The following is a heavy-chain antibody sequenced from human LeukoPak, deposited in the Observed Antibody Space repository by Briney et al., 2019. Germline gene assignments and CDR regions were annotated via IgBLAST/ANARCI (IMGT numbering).Heavy chain of an antibody. CDR1: GFTFSSYG. CDR2: IRYDGSNK. J-gene: IGHJ4*02. CDR3: AKAPIQLWSIDY. V-gene: IGHV3-30*02. Sequence: PGGSLRLSCAASGFTFSSYGMHWVRQAPGKGLEWVAFIRYDGSNKYYADSVKGRFTISRDNSKNTLYLQMNSLRAEDTAVYYCAKAPIQLWSIDYWGQGTLVTVSS. D-gene: IGHD5-18*01.